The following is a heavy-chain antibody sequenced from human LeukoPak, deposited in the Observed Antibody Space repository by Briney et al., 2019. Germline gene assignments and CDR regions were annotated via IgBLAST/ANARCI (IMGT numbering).Heavy chain of an antibody. V-gene: IGHV4-59*08. CDR2: IYYSGDT. D-gene: IGHD1-26*01. CDR1: GGSISSYY. CDR3: ARRGGNYYEPWFDP. J-gene: IGHJ5*02. Sequence: SETLSLTCTVSGGSISSYYWSWIRQPPGKGLEWIGYIYYSGDTNYNPSLKSRVTISVDTSKNQLSLKLTSVTAADTAVYYCARRGGNYYEPWFDPWGQGTLVTVSS.